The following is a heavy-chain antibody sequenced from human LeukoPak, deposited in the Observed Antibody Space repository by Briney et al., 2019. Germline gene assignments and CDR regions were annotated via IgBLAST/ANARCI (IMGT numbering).Heavy chain of an antibody. CDR3: ARRRITMPNWFDP. Sequence: SGGSLRLSCAASGFTFSSYWMSWVRQAPGKGLEWVANIKQDGSEKYYVDSVKGRFTISRDNAKNTLYLQMNSLRAEDTAVYYCARRRITMPNWFDPWGQGTLVTVSS. D-gene: IGHD3-10*01. J-gene: IGHJ5*02. CDR1: GFTFSSYW. V-gene: IGHV3-7*01. CDR2: IKQDGSEK.